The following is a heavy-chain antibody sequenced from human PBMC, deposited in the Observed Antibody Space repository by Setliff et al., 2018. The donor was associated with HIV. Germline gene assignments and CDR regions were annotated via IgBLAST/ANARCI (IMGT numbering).Heavy chain of an antibody. CDR3: AKTNIPMPRSGTRLES. J-gene: IGHJ4*02. CDR2: IFHDGTV. V-gene: IGHV4-4*02. D-gene: IGHD2-2*02. CDR1: GFSIKNDNW. Sequence: SETLSLTCVVSGFSIKNDNWWNWVRQTPGKGLEWIGQIFHDGTVTYKPSLEIRVTILMDILKNQISLNVTSVTAADTATYYCAKTNIPMPRSGTRLESWGPGRLVTVSS.